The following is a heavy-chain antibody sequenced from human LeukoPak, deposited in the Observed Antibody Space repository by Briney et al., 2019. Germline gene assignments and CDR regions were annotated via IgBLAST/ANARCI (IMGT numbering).Heavy chain of an antibody. Sequence: SETLSLTRTVSGGSISSYSWTWIRQPAGKGLEWIGHIYSSGSTNYNPSLKSRVTMSVDTSKNQFSLKLSSVTAADTAVYYCARHGGLRRVVPAVDFQHWGQGTLVTVSS. D-gene: IGHD2-2*01. CDR2: IYSSGST. J-gene: IGHJ1*01. CDR1: GGSISSYS. V-gene: IGHV4-4*07. CDR3: ARHGGLRRVVPAVDFQH.